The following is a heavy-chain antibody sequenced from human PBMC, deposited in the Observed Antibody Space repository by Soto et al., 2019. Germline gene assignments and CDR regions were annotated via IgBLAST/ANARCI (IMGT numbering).Heavy chain of an antibody. V-gene: IGHV3-23*01. J-gene: IGHJ6*02. CDR2: ISGSGGST. Sequence: GGSLRLSCAASGLTFSSYAMSWVRQAPGKGLEWVSAISGSGGSTYYADSVKGRFTISRDNSKNTLYLQMNSLRAEDTAVYYCAKSRGSGSLYYYYGMDVWGQGTTVTVSS. D-gene: IGHD3-10*01. CDR1: GLTFSSYA. CDR3: AKSRGSGSLYYYYGMDV.